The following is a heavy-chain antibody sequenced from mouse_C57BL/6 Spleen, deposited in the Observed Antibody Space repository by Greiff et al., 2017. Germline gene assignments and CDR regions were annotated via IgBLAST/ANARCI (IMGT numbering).Heavy chain of an antibody. CDR1: GYAFSSSW. D-gene: IGHD1-1*01. Sequence: QVQLQQSGPELVKPGASVKISCKASGYAFSSSWMNWVKQRPGKGLEWIGRIYPGDGDTNSNGKFKGKATLTADKSSSTAYMQLSSLTSEDSAVYFCAISYYGSSYDFDVWGTGTTVTVSS. CDR2: IYPGDGDT. J-gene: IGHJ1*03. CDR3: AISYYGSSYDFDV. V-gene: IGHV1-82*01.